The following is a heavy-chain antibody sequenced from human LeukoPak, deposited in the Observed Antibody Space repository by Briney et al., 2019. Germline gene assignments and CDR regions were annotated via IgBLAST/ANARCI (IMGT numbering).Heavy chain of an antibody. CDR1: GYTFTGYY. D-gene: IGHD2-15*01. J-gene: IGHJ5*02. CDR2: INPSGGST. Sequence: ASVKVSCKASGYTFTGYYMHWVRQAPGQGLEWMGIINPSGGSTNYAQKFQGRVTMTRDTSTSTVYMELSSLRSEDTAVYYCARDACSSSICSAGGSWFDPWGQGTLVTVSS. V-gene: IGHV1-46*01. CDR3: ARDACSSSICSAGGSWFDP.